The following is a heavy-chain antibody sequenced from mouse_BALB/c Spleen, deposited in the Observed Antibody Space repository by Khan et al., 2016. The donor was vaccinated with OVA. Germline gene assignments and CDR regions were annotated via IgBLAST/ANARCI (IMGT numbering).Heavy chain of an antibody. J-gene: IGHJ2*01. V-gene: IGHV3-2*02. Sequence: EVQLQESGPGLVKPSQSLSLTCTVTGYSITSGYGWNWIRQFPGNKLEWMGYISYSGSTNYNPSLKSRISITRDTSKNQFFLQLNSVTTEDKATNDCARTARIKYWGQGTTLTVSS. CDR2: ISYSGST. CDR3: ARTARIKY. D-gene: IGHD1-2*01. CDR1: GYSITSGYG.